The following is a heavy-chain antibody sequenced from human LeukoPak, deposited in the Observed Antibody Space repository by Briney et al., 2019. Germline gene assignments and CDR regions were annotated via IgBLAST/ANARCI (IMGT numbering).Heavy chain of an antibody. J-gene: IGHJ4*02. CDR1: GFTVSSNY. D-gene: IGHD3-3*01. CDR2: ISGSGGST. V-gene: IGHV3-23*01. Sequence: GGSLRLSCAASGFTVSSNYMSWVRQAPVKGLEWVSAISGSGGSTYYADSVKGRFTISRDNSKNTLYLQMNSLRAEDTAVYYCARGSHYDFWSRPDTHYFDYWGQGTLVTVSS. CDR3: ARGSHYDFWSRPDTHYFDY.